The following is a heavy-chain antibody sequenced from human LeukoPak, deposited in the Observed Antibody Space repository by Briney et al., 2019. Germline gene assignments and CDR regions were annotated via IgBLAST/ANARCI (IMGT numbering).Heavy chain of an antibody. V-gene: IGHV3-30*18. J-gene: IGHJ6*01. CDR1: GFTFNNYG. CDR3: AKDLTTMVPYGMDV. D-gene: IGHD3-10*01. CDR2: ISYDGSST. Sequence: GRSLRLSCAASGFTFNNYGMHWVRQAPGKGLEWVAVISYDGSSTYYADSVKGRFTISRDTYKNTLYLQMNSLRAEDTAVYSCAKDLTTMVPYGMDVWGQGATVTVSS.